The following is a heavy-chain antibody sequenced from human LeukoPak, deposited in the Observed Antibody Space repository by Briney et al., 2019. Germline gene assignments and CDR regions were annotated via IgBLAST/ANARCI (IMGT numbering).Heavy chain of an antibody. CDR3: ASGRRGIIAAGLDY. CDR1: GSTVSSNY. D-gene: IGHD6-13*01. J-gene: IGHJ4*02. Sequence: GGSLRLSCAASGSTVSSNYMSWVRQAPGKGLEWVSVIYSGGSTYYADSVKGRFTISRDNSKNTLHLQMNSLRAEDTAVYYCASGRRGIIAAGLDYWGQGTLVTVSS. CDR2: IYSGGST. V-gene: IGHV3-53*01.